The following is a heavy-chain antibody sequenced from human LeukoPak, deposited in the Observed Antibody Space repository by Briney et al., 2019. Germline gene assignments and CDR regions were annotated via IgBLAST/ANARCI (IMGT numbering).Heavy chain of an antibody. V-gene: IGHV4-34*01. CDR2: INHSGST. D-gene: IGHD3-10*01. Sequence: SETLSLTCAVYGGSFSGYYWSWIRQPPGKGLEWIGEINHSGSTNYNPSLKSRVTISVDTSKNQFSLKLSSVTAADTAVYYCARDPYYYGSGINFDYWGQGTLVTVSS. CDR3: ARDPYYYGSGINFDY. J-gene: IGHJ4*02. CDR1: GGSFSGYY.